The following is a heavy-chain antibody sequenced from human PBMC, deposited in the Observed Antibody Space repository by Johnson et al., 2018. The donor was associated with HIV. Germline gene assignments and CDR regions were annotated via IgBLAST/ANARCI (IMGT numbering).Heavy chain of an antibody. J-gene: IGHJ3*02. CDR2: IWYDGTNK. CDR1: GITFSSYG. V-gene: IGHV3-30*02. D-gene: IGHD6-6*01. CDR3: AKGERGYSSSSDAFDI. Sequence: QVQLVESGGGVVQPGGSLRLSCAASGITFSSYGMHWVRQAPGKGLAWVAVIWYDGTNKYYADSVKGRFTISRDNSKNTLYVQMNSLRAEDTAVYYCAKGERGYSSSSDAFDIWGQGTMVTVSS.